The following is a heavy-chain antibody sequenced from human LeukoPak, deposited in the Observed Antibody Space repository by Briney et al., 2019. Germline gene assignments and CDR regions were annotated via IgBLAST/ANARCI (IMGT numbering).Heavy chain of an antibody. Sequence: SETLSLTCTVSGASISGYYWGWIRQSPGKGLEWIGYIHYSGDTNYVPSPKSRVSISVDTSKNQFSLKLTSLTAADTAVYYCVKVGTGTVDFWGQGTLVSISS. CDR1: GASISGYY. CDR2: IHYSGDT. V-gene: IGHV4-59*01. J-gene: IGHJ4*02. D-gene: IGHD1-1*01. CDR3: VKVGTGTVDF.